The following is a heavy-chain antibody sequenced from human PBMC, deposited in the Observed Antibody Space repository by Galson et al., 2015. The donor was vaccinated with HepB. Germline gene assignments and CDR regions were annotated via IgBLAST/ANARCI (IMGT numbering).Heavy chain of an antibody. V-gene: IGHV3-66*01. CDR2: IYSGGST. CDR1: GFTVSSNY. Sequence: SLRLSCAASGFTVSSNYMSWVRQAPGKGLEWVSVIYSGGSTYYADSVKGRFTISRDNSKNTLYLQMNSLRAEDTAVYYCARMYSSSWYGRGGDKYYYYYGMDVWGQGTTVTVSS. CDR3: ARMYSSSWYGRGGDKYYYYYGMDV. D-gene: IGHD6-13*01. J-gene: IGHJ6*02.